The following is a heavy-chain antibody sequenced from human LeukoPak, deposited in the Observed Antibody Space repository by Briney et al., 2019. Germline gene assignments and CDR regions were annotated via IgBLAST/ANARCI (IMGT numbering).Heavy chain of an antibody. CDR2: IRSQIYGGTP. CDR3: TRDQTPYY. Sequence: QPGRSLRLSCTGSGFTFGDYAMTWVRQAPGKGLEWVGFIRSQIYGGTPEYAASVKGRFTISRDDSEGVAYLQMNSLKTEDTAVYYCTRDQTPYYWGQGTLVTVSS. CDR1: GFTFGDYA. V-gene: IGHV3-49*04. J-gene: IGHJ4*02.